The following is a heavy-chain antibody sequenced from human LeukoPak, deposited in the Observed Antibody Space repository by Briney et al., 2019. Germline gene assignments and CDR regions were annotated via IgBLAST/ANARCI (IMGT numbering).Heavy chain of an antibody. Sequence: PSETLSLTCTVSGVSISSYYWSWIRQPAGKGLEWIGRIHTSGSTNYNPSLKSRITISVDTSKNQFSLKLSSVTAADTAVYYCARNSCPSGSCYDNRGYFDYWGQGTLVTVSS. D-gene: IGHD2-15*01. CDR2: IHTSGST. CDR3: ARNSCPSGSCYDNRGYFDY. V-gene: IGHV4-4*07. CDR1: GVSISSYY. J-gene: IGHJ4*02.